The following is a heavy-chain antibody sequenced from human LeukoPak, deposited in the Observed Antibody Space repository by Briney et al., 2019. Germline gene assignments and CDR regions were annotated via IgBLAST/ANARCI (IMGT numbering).Heavy chain of an antibody. CDR3: ARGSITIFGVVIHAFDI. Sequence: SVKVSCKASGGTFSSYTISWVRQAPGQGLEWMGRIIPILGIANYAQKFQGRVAITADKSTSTAYMELSSLRSEDTAVYYCARGSITIFGVVIHAFDIWGQGTMVTVSS. CDR2: IIPILGIA. D-gene: IGHD3-3*01. CDR1: GGTFSSYT. J-gene: IGHJ3*02. V-gene: IGHV1-69*02.